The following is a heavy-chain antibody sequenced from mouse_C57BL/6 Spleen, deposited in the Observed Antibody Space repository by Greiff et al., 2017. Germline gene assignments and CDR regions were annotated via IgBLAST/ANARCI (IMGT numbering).Heavy chain of an antibody. Sequence: EVMLVESGAGLVKPGGSLKLSCAASGFTFSDYGMHWVRQAPEKGLEWVAYISSGSGTIYYADTVKGRFTMTRDNATSTLFLQMTSLRSEDTAMYYCARSGIAWFAYWGQGTLVTVSA. V-gene: IGHV5-17*01. CDR2: ISSGSGTI. J-gene: IGHJ3*01. CDR1: GFTFSDYG. D-gene: IGHD1-1*01. CDR3: ARSGIAWFAY.